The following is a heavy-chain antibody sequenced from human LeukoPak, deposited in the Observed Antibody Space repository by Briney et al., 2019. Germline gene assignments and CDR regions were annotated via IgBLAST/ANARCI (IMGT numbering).Heavy chain of an antibody. CDR1: GYTFTSYD. D-gene: IGHD3-22*01. CDR3: ARARTYYYDSSGYPSAFDI. V-gene: IGHV1-8*02. Sequence: ASVKVSCKASGYTFTSYDINWVRQATGQGLEWMGWMNPNSGNTGYAQKLQGRVTMTTDTSTSTAYMELRSLRSDDTAVYYCARARTYYYDSSGYPSAFDIWGQGTMVTVSS. J-gene: IGHJ3*02. CDR2: MNPNSGNT.